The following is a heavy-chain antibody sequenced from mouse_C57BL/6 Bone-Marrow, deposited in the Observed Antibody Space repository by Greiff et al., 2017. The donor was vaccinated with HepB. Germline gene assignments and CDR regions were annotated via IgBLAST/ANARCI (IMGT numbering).Heavy chain of an antibody. V-gene: IGHV1-69*01. J-gene: IGHJ1*03. CDR2: IDPSDSYT. D-gene: IGHD1-1*01. CDR3: ARRDYGRREDFDV. CDR1: GYTFTSYW. Sequence: VQLQQPGAELVMPGASVKLSCKASGYTFTSYWMHWVKQRPGQGLEWIGEIDPSDSYTNYNQKFKGKSTLTVDKSSSTAYMQLSSLTSEDSAVYYCARRDYGRREDFDVWGTGTTVTVSS.